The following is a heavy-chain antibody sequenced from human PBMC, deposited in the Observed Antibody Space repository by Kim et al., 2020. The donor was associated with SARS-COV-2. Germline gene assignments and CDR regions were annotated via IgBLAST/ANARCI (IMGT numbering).Heavy chain of an antibody. CDR3: ASVQVGATKARAFAFDI. J-gene: IGHJ3*02. Sequence: LKSRGTISVDTSKNQFSLKLSSVTAADTAVYYCASVQVGATKARAFAFDIWGQGTMVTVSS. V-gene: IGHV4-30-2*04. D-gene: IGHD1-26*01.